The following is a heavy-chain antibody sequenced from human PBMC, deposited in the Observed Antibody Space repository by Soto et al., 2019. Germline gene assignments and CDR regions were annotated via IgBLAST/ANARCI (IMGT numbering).Heavy chain of an antibody. J-gene: IGHJ3*01. V-gene: IGHV3-23*01. CDR3: AEDPNGDYVGGFEF. CDR2: ISASGGRT. Sequence: PGGSLRLSCAASGFAFKNYAMSWVRQAPGKGPEWVSGISASGGRTYYADSVKGRFTISRDMSKNTLSLQMNSLRVEDTAIYFCAEDPNGDYVGGFEFWGQGTMVTVSS. D-gene: IGHD4-17*01. CDR1: GFAFKNYA.